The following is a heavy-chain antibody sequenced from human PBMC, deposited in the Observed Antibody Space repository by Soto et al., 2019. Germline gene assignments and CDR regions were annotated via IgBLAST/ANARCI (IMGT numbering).Heavy chain of an antibody. D-gene: IGHD3-16*02. CDR2: MNPNSGNT. V-gene: IGHV1-8*01. J-gene: IGHJ5*02. CDR3: ARAATIWGSYRFSSDWFDP. CDR1: GYTFTSYD. Sequence: QVQLVQSGAEVKKPGDSVKVSCKASGYTFTSYDINWVRQATGQGLEWMGWMNPNSGNTGYAQKFQGRVTMTRNTSISTAYMELSSLRAEDTAVYYCARAATIWGSYRFSSDWFDPWGQGTLVTVSS.